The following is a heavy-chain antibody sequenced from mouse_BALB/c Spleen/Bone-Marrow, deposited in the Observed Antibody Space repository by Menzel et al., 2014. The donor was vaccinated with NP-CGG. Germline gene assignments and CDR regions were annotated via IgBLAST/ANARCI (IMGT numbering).Heavy chain of an antibody. D-gene: IGHD1-1*01. J-gene: IGHJ3*01. CDR3: ARYNYGSSQFAY. CDR2: IDPANGNT. Sequence: ESGAELVKPGASVKLSCTASGFNIKDTYMHWVKQRPEQGLEWTGRIDPANGNTKYDPKFQGKATITADTSSNIAYLQLSSLTSEDTAVYYCARYNYGSSQFAYWGQGTLVTVSA. CDR1: GFNIKDTY. V-gene: IGHV14-3*02.